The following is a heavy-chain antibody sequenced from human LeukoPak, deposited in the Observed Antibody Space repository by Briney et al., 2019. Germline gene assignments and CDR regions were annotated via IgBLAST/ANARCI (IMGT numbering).Heavy chain of an antibody. D-gene: IGHD3-22*01. J-gene: IGHJ4*02. CDR1: GFTFSRYW. CDR3: ARDLSFYGSSGSFDY. V-gene: IGHV3-7*01. CDR2: IKQDGSEK. Sequence: GGSLRLSCAASGFTFSRYWMSWVRQAPGEGLEWVANIKQDGSEKYYVDSVKGRFTISRDNAKNSLYLQMNSLRAEDTAVYYCARDLSFYGSSGSFDYWGQGTLVTVSS.